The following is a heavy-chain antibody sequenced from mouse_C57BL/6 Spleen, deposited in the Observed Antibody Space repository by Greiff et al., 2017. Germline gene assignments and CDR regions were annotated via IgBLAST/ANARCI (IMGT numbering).Heavy chain of an antibody. CDR1: GYAFSSYW. Sequence: QVQLQQSGAELVKPGASVKISCKASGYAFSSYWMNWVKQRPGKGLEWIGQIYPGDGDTNYNGKFKGKATLTADKSSSTAYMQLSSLTSADSAVYFCARSRYYYGSFDYWGQGTTLTVSS. CDR3: ARSRYYYGSFDY. CDR2: IYPGDGDT. J-gene: IGHJ2*01. D-gene: IGHD1-1*01. V-gene: IGHV1-80*01.